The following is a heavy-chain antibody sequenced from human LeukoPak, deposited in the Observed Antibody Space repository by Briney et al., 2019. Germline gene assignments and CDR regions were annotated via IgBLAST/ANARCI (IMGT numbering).Heavy chain of an antibody. CDR3: ARSEIAARWRYIDY. V-gene: IGHV3-33*01. J-gene: IGHJ4*02. CDR1: GLTFSSYG. CDR2: IWYDGSNK. D-gene: IGHD6-6*01. Sequence: GRSLRLSCATSGLTFSSYGMHWVRQAPGKGLEWVAVIWYDGSNKYYADSVKGRFTISRDNSKNTLYLQMNSLRAEDTAVYYCARSEIAARWRYIDYWGQGTLVTVSS.